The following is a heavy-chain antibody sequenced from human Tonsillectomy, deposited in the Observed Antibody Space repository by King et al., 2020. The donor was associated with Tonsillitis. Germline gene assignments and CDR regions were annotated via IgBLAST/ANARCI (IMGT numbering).Heavy chain of an antibody. V-gene: IGHV3-15*07. CDR3: TTEQQQLTPYYYYYYMDV. CDR2: IKSKTDGGTT. D-gene: IGHD6-13*01. CDR1: GFTFSNAW. Sequence: EVQLVESGGGLVKPGGSLRLSCAASGFTFSNAWMNWVRQAPGKGLEWVGRIKSKTDGGTTDYAAPVKGRFTISRDDSKNTLYLQMNSLKTEDTAVYYCTTEQQQLTPYYYYYYMDVWGKGTTVTVSS. J-gene: IGHJ6*03.